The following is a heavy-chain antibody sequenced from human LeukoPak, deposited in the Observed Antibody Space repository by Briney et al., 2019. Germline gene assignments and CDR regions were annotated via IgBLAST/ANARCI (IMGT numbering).Heavy chain of an antibody. CDR3: ATVTFGAASDWAYFDY. CDR1: GYTLTELS. V-gene: IGHV1-24*01. CDR2: FDPEDGET. D-gene: IGHD2-15*01. J-gene: IGHJ4*02. Sequence: ASVKVSCKVSGYTLTELSMHWVRQAPGKGLEWMGGFDPEDGETIYAQKFQGRVTMTEDTSTDTAYMELSSLRSEDTTVYYCATVTFGAASDWAYFDYWGQGTLVTVSS.